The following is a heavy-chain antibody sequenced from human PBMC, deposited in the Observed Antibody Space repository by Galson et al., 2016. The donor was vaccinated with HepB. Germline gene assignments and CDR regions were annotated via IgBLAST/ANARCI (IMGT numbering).Heavy chain of an antibody. CDR1: GGFISTGNYY. Sequence: ETLSLTCTVSGGFISTGNYYWTWIRQHPEKGLEWIGSIYYSGRTYYNPSLKSRVTISVDTSKKQFSLKVSSATAGDTAVYYCAIASPAFDFWGQGTLVTVSS. V-gene: IGHV4-39*01. D-gene: IGHD3-3*02. CDR3: AIASPAFDF. CDR2: IYYSGRT. J-gene: IGHJ4*02.